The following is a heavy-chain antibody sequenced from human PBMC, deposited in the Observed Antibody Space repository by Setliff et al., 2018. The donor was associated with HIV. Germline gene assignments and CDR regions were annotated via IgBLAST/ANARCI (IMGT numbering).Heavy chain of an antibody. CDR1: GGAFSGYY. J-gene: IGHJ4*02. Sequence: PSETLSLTCAVYGGAFSGYYWTWIRQSPGRGLEWIGEVNHKGVANYSPSLMRRATISADTSKNQFSLRLSSVTAADTAVYYCAAFFVTPLMTQDFWGQGTLVTVSS. CDR2: VNHKGVA. V-gene: IGHV4-34*01. CDR3: AAFFVTPLMTQDF. D-gene: IGHD4-17*01.